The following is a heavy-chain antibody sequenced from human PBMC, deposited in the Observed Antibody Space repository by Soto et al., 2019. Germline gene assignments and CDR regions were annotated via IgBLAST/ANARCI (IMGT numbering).Heavy chain of an antibody. V-gene: IGHV4-31*03. Sequence: SETLSLTCTVSGGSISSGGYYWSWIRQHPGKGLEWFGYIYYSGSTYYNPSLKSRVTISVDTSKNQFSLKLSSVTAADTAVYYCARARSTGPTYYYYYGMDVWGQGTTVTVSS. J-gene: IGHJ6*02. CDR2: IYYSGST. D-gene: IGHD3-9*01. CDR1: GGSISSGGYY. CDR3: ARARSTGPTYYYYYGMDV.